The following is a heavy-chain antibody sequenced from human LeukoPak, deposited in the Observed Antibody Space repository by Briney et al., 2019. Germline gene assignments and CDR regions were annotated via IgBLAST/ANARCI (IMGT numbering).Heavy chain of an antibody. D-gene: IGHD6-13*01. CDR3: ARDGVAAAVNWFDP. CDR2: ISSSSSYI. Sequence: PGGSLRLSCAASGFTFSNYAMNWVRQAPGKGLEWVSSISSSSSYIYYADSVKGRFTISRDNAKNSLYLQMNSLRAEDTAVYYCARDGVAAAVNWFDPWGQGTLVTVSS. J-gene: IGHJ5*02. CDR1: GFTFSNYA. V-gene: IGHV3-21*01.